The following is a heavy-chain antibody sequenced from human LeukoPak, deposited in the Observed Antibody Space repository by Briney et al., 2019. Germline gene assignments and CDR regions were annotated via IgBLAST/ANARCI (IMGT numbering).Heavy chain of an antibody. Sequence: GESLKISCTGSGYSFTSYWIAWVRQMPGKGLEWMGIIYPGDSDTRYSPSFQGQVTISADKSISTAYLQWNNLKASDTAMYYCAGQDIVVVATATRAFDIWGQGTMDTVSS. CDR1: GYSFTSYW. CDR2: IYPGDSDT. J-gene: IGHJ3*02. CDR3: AGQDIVVVATATRAFDI. D-gene: IGHD2-15*01. V-gene: IGHV5-51*01.